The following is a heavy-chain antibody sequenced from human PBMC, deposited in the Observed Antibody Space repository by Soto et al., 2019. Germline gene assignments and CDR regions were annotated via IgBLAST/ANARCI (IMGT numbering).Heavy chain of an antibody. D-gene: IGHD2-2*01. CDR3: AREGIVVVPAAMRGDSPRNDY. CDR1: GYTFTSYG. J-gene: IGHJ4*02. Sequence: GASVKVSCKASGYTFTSYGISWVRQAPGQGLEWMGWISAYNGNTNYAQKLQGRVTMTTDTSTSTAYMELRSLRSDDTAVYYCAREGIVVVPAAMRGDSPRNDYWGQGTLVTVSS. CDR2: ISAYNGNT. V-gene: IGHV1-18*01.